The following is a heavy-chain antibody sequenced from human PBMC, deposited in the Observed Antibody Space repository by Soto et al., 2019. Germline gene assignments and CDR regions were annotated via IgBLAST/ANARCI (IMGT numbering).Heavy chain of an antibody. V-gene: IGHV3-74*01. CDR2: INSDGSST. CDR3: VRTSLVVAAATREDY. CDR1: GFTFSSYW. J-gene: IGHJ4*02. Sequence: EVQMVESGGGLVQPGGSLRLSCAASGFTFSSYWMHWIRQAPGKGLVWVSRINSDGSSTSYADSVKGRFTISRDKAKTTVYLQMNSLIAEDTAVYYCVRTSLVVAAATREDYWGQGTLVTVSS. D-gene: IGHD2-15*01.